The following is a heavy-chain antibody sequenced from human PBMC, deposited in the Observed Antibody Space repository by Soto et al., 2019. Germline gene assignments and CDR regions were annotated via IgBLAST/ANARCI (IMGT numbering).Heavy chain of an antibody. CDR2: ITSDGGST. J-gene: IGHJ4*02. D-gene: IGHD4-17*01. CDR3: AREKVPYGDYDS. CDR1: GFAFRNYA. Sequence: GGSLRLSCAASGFAFRNYAMHWVRQAPGKGLEYVSAITSDGGSTYYADSVKGRFTISRDNSKNTLYLQMGSLSAEDMAVYYCAREKVPYGDYDSWGQGTLVTVSS. V-gene: IGHV3-64*02.